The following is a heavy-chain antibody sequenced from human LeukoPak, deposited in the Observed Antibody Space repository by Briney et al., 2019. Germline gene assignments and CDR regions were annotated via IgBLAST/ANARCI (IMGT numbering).Heavy chain of an antibody. CDR1: GGSICSYY. J-gene: IGHJ4*02. Sequence: PSETLSLTCTVSGGSICSYYDSWVRQPAGNGLEWIGRIYTRGSGSTIYIPSLKRRVTRSVDTSKNQFSLKLSSVTAADTAVYYCARRLGYCSGGSCYWSFDYWGQGTLVTVSS. V-gene: IGHV4-4*07. CDR2: IYTRGSGST. CDR3: ARRLGYCSGGSCYWSFDY. D-gene: IGHD2-15*01.